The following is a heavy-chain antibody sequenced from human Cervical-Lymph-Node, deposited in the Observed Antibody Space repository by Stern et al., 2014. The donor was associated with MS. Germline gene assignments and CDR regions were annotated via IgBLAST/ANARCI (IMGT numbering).Heavy chain of an antibody. Sequence: QVQLVQSGAEVKKPGSSMKVSCKASTDTFSNIDISWVRQAPGQGLEWLGGIIPVFGTANYARKVQDRLRITADVSTSTVTMELSSLRSEDTAVYYCVRDQAGVAVYWGQGSLVTVSS. D-gene: IGHD6-19*01. CDR3: VRDQAGVAVY. CDR2: IIPVFGTA. CDR1: TDTFSNID. J-gene: IGHJ4*02. V-gene: IGHV1-69*01.